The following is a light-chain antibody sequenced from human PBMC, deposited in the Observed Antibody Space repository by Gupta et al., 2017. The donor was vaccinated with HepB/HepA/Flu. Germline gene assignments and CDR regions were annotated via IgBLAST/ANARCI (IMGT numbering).Light chain of an antibody. CDR3: QQYYSSLWT. Sequence: RXTXDCKSSQNLLYSSNNKNYLAWYQQKPGQPPRLLIYWASTRESGVPDRFRGSGSGTDFTLTISSLQAEDVAVYYCQQYYSSLWTFGRGTKVESK. CDR2: WAS. V-gene: IGKV4-1*01. CDR1: QNLLYSSNNKNY. J-gene: IGKJ1*01.